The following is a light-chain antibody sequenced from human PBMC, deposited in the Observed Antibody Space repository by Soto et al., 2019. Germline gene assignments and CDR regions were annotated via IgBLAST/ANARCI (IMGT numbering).Light chain of an antibody. J-gene: IGKJ4*01. CDR1: QSVTSSY. CDR2: GAS. Sequence: ELVLTQSPGTVSLSPGERATLSCRASQSVTSSYLAWYQQKPGQAPRLLIYGASSRATGIPDRVSRSGSSTDYTLTIGRLELEDFAVYYWHEYCSATPVTCGGGNKVEGK. CDR3: HEYCSATPVT. V-gene: IGKV3-20*01.